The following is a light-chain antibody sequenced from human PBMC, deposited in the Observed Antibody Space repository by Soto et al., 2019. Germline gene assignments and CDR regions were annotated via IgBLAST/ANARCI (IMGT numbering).Light chain of an antibody. CDR1: SSDVGGYNH. Sequence: QSALTQPPSASGSPGQSVTISCTGTSSDVGGYNHVSWYQQHPGKAPKVVIYEVTKRPSGVPDRFSGSKSGNTASLTVSGLQAEDEVDYYCSSYATGDNYVFGSGTKLTVL. CDR3: SSYATGDNYV. J-gene: IGLJ1*01. CDR2: EVT. V-gene: IGLV2-8*01.